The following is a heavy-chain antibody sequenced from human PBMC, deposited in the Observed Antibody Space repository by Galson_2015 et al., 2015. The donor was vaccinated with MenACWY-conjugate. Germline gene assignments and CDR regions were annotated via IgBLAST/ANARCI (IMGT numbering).Heavy chain of an antibody. CDR2: ISYDGSNN. Sequence: YLRLSCSASGFTFSSYAMHWVRQAPGKGVVWVAVISYDGSNNYYVDSVKGRFTFSRDNSKNTLCLHMISLRAEYTAVYYCARDSVVGSAPGYFYYWGQGTLVTVSS. V-gene: IGHV3-30*04. D-gene: IGHD2-21*01. CDR1: GFTFSSYA. CDR3: ARDSVVGSAPGYFYY. J-gene: IGHJ4*02.